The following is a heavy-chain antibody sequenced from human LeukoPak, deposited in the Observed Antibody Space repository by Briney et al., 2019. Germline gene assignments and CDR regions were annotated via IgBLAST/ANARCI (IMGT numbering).Heavy chain of an antibody. CDR3: ARVAEEGMVDNYYYYYYYMDV. D-gene: IGHD3-10*01. Sequence: SETLSLTCMISDFSITSGYYWGWIRQPPGKGLEWIGSIYYSGSTYYNPSLKSRVTISVDTSKNQFSLKLSSVTAADTAVYYCARVAEEGMVDNYYYYYYYMDVWGKGTTVTVSS. CDR1: DFSITSGYY. J-gene: IGHJ6*03. CDR2: IYYSGST. V-gene: IGHV4-38-2*02.